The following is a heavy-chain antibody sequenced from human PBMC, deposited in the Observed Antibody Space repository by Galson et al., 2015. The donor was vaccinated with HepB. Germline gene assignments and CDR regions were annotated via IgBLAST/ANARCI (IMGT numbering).Heavy chain of an antibody. V-gene: IGHV1-69*02. J-gene: IGHJ4*02. CDR3: AVSPLTQKDVDPTIPLIRAEREPYFDS. CDR2: IIPLVERR. CDR1: GGTLSTYS. D-gene: IGHD2-21*01. Sequence: SVKVSCKASGGTLSTYSINWVRHSPGQGLQWMGRIIPLVERRNYAQRFQGRVTMTADKSTRTAYMELSSLKSDDTAVYYCAVSPLTQKDVDPTIPLIRAEREPYFDSWGPGTLVTVSS.